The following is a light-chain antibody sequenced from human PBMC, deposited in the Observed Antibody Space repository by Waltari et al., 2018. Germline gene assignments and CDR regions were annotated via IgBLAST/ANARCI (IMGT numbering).Light chain of an antibody. CDR1: SRHVGGYNY. Sequence: QSALTQPASVSGSPGQSITISCTGTSRHVGGYNYVSWYQQHPGKAPKLMIYDVSNRPSGVSNRFSGSKSGNMASLTISGLQAEDEADYYCSSYTSSSTLFGGGTKLTVL. J-gene: IGLJ2*01. CDR2: DVS. V-gene: IGLV2-14*03. CDR3: SSYTSSSTL.